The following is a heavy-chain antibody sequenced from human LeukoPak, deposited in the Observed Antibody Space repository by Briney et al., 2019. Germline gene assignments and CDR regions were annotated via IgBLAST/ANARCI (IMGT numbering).Heavy chain of an antibody. CDR3: ARDGVTPSLRKSYYMDV. CDR1: GFTFSNYG. Sequence: RPGGSLRLSCAASGFTFSNYGMHWVRQAPGKGLEWVSGINWNGGSTGYADSVKGRFTISRDNAKNSLYLQMNSLRAEDTAVYYCARDGVTPSLRKSYYMDVWGKGTTVTVSS. V-gene: IGHV3-20*04. CDR2: INWNGGST. J-gene: IGHJ6*03. D-gene: IGHD4-23*01.